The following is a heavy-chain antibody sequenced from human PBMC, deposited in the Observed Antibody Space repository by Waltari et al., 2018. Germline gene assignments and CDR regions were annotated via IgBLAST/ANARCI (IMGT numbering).Heavy chain of an antibody. Sequence: EVQLVESGGGLVQPGGSLRLSCAASGFTFSSYWMHWVRQAPGKGLVWVSRINSDGSSTSYADSVKGRFTISRDNAKNTLYLQMNSLRAEDTAVYYCARDPYYDPVNDAFDIWGQGTMVTVSS. CDR1: GFTFSSYW. D-gene: IGHD3-22*01. CDR3: ARDPYYDPVNDAFDI. V-gene: IGHV3-74*01. CDR2: INSDGSST. J-gene: IGHJ3*02.